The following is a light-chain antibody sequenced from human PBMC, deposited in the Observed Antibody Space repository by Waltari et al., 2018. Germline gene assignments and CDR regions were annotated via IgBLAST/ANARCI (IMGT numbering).Light chain of an antibody. CDR3: QQYNNWPIT. Sequence: VLTQSPATLSVSPGERATLSCRASQNINNLLAWYQQKPGQAPRLLIYRASTRATDIPVRFSGSGSGTDFTLTISSLQSEDFAVYYCQQYNNWPITFGQGTRLEIK. J-gene: IGKJ5*01. CDR1: QNINNL. V-gene: IGKV3-15*01. CDR2: RAS.